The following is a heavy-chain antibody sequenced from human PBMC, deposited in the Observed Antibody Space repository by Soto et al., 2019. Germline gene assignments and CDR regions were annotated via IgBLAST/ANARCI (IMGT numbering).Heavy chain of an antibody. CDR3: ARDASSTVTTGLYYYYGMDV. V-gene: IGHV4-30-4*01. D-gene: IGHD4-4*01. CDR1: GGSISSGDYY. Sequence: KPSETLSLTCTVSGGSISSGDYYWSWIRQPPGKGLEWIGYIYYSGSTYYNPSLKSRVTISVDTSKNQFSLKLSSVTAADTAVYYCARDASSTVTTGLYYYYGMDVWGQGTTVTVSS. J-gene: IGHJ6*02. CDR2: IYYSGST.